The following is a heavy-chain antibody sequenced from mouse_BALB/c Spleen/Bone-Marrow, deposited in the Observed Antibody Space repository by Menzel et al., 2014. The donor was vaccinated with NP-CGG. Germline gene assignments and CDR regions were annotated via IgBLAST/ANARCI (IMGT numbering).Heavy chain of an antibody. Sequence: DVKLVESGGGLVQPGGSLKLSYAASGFDFSRYWMSWVRQAPGKGLEWIGEINPDSSTINYTPSLKDKFIISRDNAKNTLYLQMSKVRSEDTALYYCARNWDVGFAYWGQGTLVTVSA. J-gene: IGHJ3*01. CDR1: GFDFSRYW. V-gene: IGHV4-1*02. CDR3: ARNWDVGFAY. D-gene: IGHD4-1*01. CDR2: INPDSSTI.